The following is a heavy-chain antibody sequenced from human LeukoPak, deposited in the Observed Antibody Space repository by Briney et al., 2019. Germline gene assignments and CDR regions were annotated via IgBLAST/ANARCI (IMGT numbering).Heavy chain of an antibody. V-gene: IGHV1-18*01. CDR3: ARVGRGYDAFDI. Sequence: ASVKVSCKASGYTFTSYGIGWVRQAPGQGLEWMGWISAYYGNTNYAQNLQGRVTMTTDTSTSTAYMELRSLRSDDTAVYYCARVGRGYDAFDIWGQGTMVTVSS. CDR2: ISAYYGNT. D-gene: IGHD6-25*01. CDR1: GYTFTSYG. J-gene: IGHJ3*02.